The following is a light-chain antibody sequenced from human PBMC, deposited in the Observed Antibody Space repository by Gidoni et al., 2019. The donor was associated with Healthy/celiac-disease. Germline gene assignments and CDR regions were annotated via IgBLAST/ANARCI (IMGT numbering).Light chain of an antibody. V-gene: IGLV6-57*02. CDR1: SGSIASNY. J-gene: IGLJ3*02. CDR3: QSYDSSNLWV. Sequence: NFMLTQPHSVSESPGKTVTISFTGSSGSIASNYVQWYQQRPGSAPTTVIYEDNQRPSGVPDRFSGSIDSSSNSASLTISGLKTEDEADYYCQSYDSSNLWVFGGGTKLXVX. CDR2: EDN.